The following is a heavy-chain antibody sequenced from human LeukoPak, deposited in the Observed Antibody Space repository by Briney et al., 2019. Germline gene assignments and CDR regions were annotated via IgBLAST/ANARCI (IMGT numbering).Heavy chain of an antibody. Sequence: GGSLRLSCAASGFTFSNYWILWVRQAPGTGLVWVSRIERDGSSTTYADSVKGRFLMSRDNAKNTVDLQMNSLRVEDTAVYYCARAIYSGPPDYWGQGALVTVSS. CDR2: IERDGSST. CDR1: GFTFSNYW. CDR3: ARAIYSGPPDY. J-gene: IGHJ4*02. V-gene: IGHV3-74*03. D-gene: IGHD5-12*01.